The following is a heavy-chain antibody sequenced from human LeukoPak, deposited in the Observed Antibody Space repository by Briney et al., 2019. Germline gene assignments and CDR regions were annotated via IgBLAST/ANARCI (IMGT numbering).Heavy chain of an antibody. CDR2: IYYSGST. CDR1: GGSISSGDYY. D-gene: IGHD2-21*01. CDR3: ARETRTYCGGDCYWY. Sequence: SQTLSLTCTVSGGSISSGDYYWSWIRQPPGKGLEWIGYIYYSGSTYYNPSLKSRVTISVDTSKNQFSLKLSSVTAADTAVYCCARETRTYCGGDCYWYWGQGTLVTVSS. V-gene: IGHV4-30-4*08. J-gene: IGHJ4*02.